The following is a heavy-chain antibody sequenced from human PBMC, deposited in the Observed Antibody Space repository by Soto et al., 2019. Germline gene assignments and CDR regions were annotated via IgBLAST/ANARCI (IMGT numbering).Heavy chain of an antibody. J-gene: IGHJ4*02. Sequence: EVQLVESGGGLVKPGGSLRLSCAASGFTFSSYSMNWVRQAPGKGLEWVSSISSSSSYIYYADSVKGRFTISRDNATNSLYLQMNSLRAEDTAVYYCARDHQHYYGDYENDFWGQGTLVTVSS. CDR2: ISSSSSYI. V-gene: IGHV3-21*01. CDR3: ARDHQHYYGDYENDF. D-gene: IGHD4-17*01. CDR1: GFTFSSYS.